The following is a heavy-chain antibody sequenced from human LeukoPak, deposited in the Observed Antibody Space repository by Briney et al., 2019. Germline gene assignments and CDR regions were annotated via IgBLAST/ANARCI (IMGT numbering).Heavy chain of an antibody. J-gene: IGHJ6*02. CDR2: IYYSGST. Sequence: KPSETLSLTCTVSGGSISSYYWSWIRQPPGKGLEWIGYIYYSGSTNYNPSLKSRVTISVDTSKNQFSLKLSSVTAADTAVYYCARGWLSQLYYYYGMDVWGQGTTVTVSS. CDR3: ARGWLSQLYYYYGMDV. D-gene: IGHD3-22*01. CDR1: GGSISSYY. V-gene: IGHV4-59*01.